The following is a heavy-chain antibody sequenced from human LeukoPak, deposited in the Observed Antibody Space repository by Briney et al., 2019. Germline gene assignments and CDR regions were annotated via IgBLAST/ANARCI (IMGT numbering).Heavy chain of an antibody. J-gene: IGHJ4*02. CDR2: INHSGST. V-gene: IGHV4-34*01. Sequence: SETLSLTCAVYGGSFSGYYWSWIRQPPGKGLEWIGEINHSGSTNYSPSLKSRVTISVDTSKNQFSLKLSSVTAADTAVYYCARGQSHYFDYWGQGTLVTVSS. CDR1: GGSFSGYY. CDR3: ARGQSHYFDY.